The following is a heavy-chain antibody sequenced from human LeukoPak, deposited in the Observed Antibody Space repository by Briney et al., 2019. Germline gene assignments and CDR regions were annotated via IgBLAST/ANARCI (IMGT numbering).Heavy chain of an antibody. D-gene: IGHD5-18*01. Sequence: GGSLRLSCAASGFTFSSYSMNWVRQAPGKGLEWVSSISSSSGYIYYADSVKGRFTISRDNAKNSLYLQMNSLRAEDTAVYYCARDSPQTAMPLFDYWGQGTLVTVSS. CDR2: ISSSSGYI. CDR3: ARDSPQTAMPLFDY. V-gene: IGHV3-21*01. CDR1: GFTFSSYS. J-gene: IGHJ4*02.